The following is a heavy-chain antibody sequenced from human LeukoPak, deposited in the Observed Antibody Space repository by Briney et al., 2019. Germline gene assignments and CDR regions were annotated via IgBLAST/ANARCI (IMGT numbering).Heavy chain of an antibody. J-gene: IGHJ4*02. D-gene: IGHD6-6*01. Sequence: ASVKVSCKTSGYTFTGYNMHWGRQAPGHGLEWMGWINPNSGGTNYAQRFQGRVTMTRDTSISTAYMELSRLTSDDTAVYYCARDGIAARPGYWGQGTRVTVSS. V-gene: IGHV1-2*02. CDR3: ARDGIAARPGY. CDR1: GYTFTGYN. CDR2: INPNSGGT.